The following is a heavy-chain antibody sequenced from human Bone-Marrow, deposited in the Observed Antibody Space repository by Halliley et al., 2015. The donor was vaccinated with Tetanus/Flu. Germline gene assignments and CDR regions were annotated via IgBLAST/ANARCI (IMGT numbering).Heavy chain of an antibody. D-gene: IGHD2-15*01. CDR3: SRGGHCSGANCPSTLLDS. CDR1: GFTFSTYE. CDR2: IRSSGTPV. Sequence: SLRLSCAASGFTFSTYEMIWVRQAPGKGLEWVSYIRSSGTPVYYADSVKGRFTIARDNAKNSLYLQMNSLRVEDTAVYYCSRGGHCSGANCPSTLLDSWGQGTLVTVSS. V-gene: IGHV3-48*03. J-gene: IGHJ4*02.